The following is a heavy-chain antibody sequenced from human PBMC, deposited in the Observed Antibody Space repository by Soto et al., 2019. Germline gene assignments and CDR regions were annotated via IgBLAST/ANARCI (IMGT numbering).Heavy chain of an antibody. D-gene: IGHD7-27*01. J-gene: IGHJ2*01. CDR3: ARKILGSTSRPDYWYFDL. CDR1: GFTFINYA. CDR2: ISGGGDAT. V-gene: IGHV3-23*01. Sequence: EVQLSQSGGGLVQPGGSLRLSCAGSGFTFINYAMNWVRQAPGKGLEWVSSISGGGDATFFPNSVRGRFTISRDNSDNTVTLQMNSLGVDDTAVYYCARKILGSTSRPDYWYFDLWGRGTRVTVSS.